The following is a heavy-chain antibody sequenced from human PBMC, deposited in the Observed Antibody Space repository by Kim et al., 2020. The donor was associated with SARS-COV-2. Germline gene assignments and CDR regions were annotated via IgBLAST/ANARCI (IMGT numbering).Heavy chain of an antibody. J-gene: IGHJ5*02. CDR1: GYSISSNTNW. CDR3: TSYDSTVGWFDP. V-gene: IGHV4-28*01. D-gene: IGHD3-22*01. CDR2: IYHSGIT. Sequence: SETLSLTCLVSGYSISSNTNWWGWIRRPPGKGLEWIGYIYHSGITHYNPSLKSRVTMSVATSENQFTLRLSSVTAGDTSVYYCTSYDSTVGWFDPWRQGTQVTVSS.